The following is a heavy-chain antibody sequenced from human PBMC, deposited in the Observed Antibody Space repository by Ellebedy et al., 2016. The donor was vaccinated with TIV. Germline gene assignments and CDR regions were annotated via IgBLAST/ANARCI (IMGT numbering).Heavy chain of an antibody. Sequence: AASVKVSCKASGYTFTSYGISWVRQAPGQGLEWMGWISAYNGNTNYAQKLQGRVTMTTDTSTSTAYMELRSLRSDDTAVYYCALIRYYYGSGSLSNWFDPWGQGTLVTVSS. J-gene: IGHJ5*02. CDR2: ISAYNGNT. D-gene: IGHD3-10*01. V-gene: IGHV1-18*01. CDR3: ALIRYYYGSGSLSNWFDP. CDR1: GYTFTSYG.